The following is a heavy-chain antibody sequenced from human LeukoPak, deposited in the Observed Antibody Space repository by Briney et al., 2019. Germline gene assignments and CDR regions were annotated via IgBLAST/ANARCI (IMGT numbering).Heavy chain of an antibody. V-gene: IGHV3-11*04. CDR3: ARGGSSGYYYGLDY. CDR1: GFSFSDYH. Sequence: GGSLRLSCAASGFSFSDYHMSWIRQAPGKGLEWVSYITASGYTSYYADSVKGRFTISRDKAKSSLYLQMNSLRAEDTALYYCARGGSSGYYYGLDYWGQGTLVTVSS. D-gene: IGHD3-22*01. J-gene: IGHJ4*02. CDR2: ITASGYTS.